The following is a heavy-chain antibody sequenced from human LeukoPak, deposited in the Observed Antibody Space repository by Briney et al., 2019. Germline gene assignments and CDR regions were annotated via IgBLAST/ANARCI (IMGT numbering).Heavy chain of an antibody. CDR3: ATAKNYGRCY. CDR1: GFAFSSYA. CDR2: ISGSGGST. Sequence: GGSLRLSCAASGFAFSSYAMSWVRQAPGKGLEWVSAISGSGGSTYYADSVKGRFTISRDNSKNTLYLQMNSLRAEDTAVYYCATAKNYGRCYWGQGTLVTVSS. D-gene: IGHD1-7*01. J-gene: IGHJ4*02. V-gene: IGHV3-23*01.